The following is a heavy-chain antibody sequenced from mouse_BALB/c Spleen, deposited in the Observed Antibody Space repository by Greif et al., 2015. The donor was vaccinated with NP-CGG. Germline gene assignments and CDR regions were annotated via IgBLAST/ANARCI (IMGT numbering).Heavy chain of an antibody. CDR3: ARANWDVYAMVY. CDR2: IDPANGNT. J-gene: IGHJ4*01. V-gene: IGHV14-3*02. D-gene: IGHD4-1*01. CDR1: GFNIKDTY. Sequence: EVQLQEPGAELVKPGASVKLSCTASGFNIKDTYMHWVKQRPEQGLEWIGRIDPANGNTKYDPKFQGKATITADTSSNTSYLQLSSLTSEDTAVYYCARANWDVYAMVYWGQGTSVTVSS.